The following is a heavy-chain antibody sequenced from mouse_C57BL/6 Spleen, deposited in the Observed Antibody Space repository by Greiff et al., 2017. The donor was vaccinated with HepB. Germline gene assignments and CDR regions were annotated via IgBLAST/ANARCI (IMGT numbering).Heavy chain of an antibody. J-gene: IGHJ2*01. Sequence: EVQGVESGGGLVKPGGSLKLSCAASGFTFSSYAMSWVRQTPEKRLEWVATISDGGSYTYYPDNVKGRFTISRDNAKNHLYLQMSHLKSEDTAMYYCARVYGSRGRYFDYWGQGTTLTVSS. CDR3: ARVYGSRGRYFDY. CDR2: ISDGGSYT. CDR1: GFTFSSYA. D-gene: IGHD1-1*01. V-gene: IGHV5-4*01.